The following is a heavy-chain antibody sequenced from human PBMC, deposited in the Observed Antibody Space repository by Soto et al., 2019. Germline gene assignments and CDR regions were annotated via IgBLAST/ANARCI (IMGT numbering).Heavy chain of an antibody. CDR1: GGSISSGGYY. D-gene: IGHD2-2*01. V-gene: IGHV4-31*03. Sequence: QVQLQESGPGLVKPSQTLSLTCTVSGGSISSGGYYWSWIRQHPGKGLEWIGYIYYGGSTYYNPSLKRRVTISVDTSKNQFSLKLSSVTAADTAVYYCARAVGLGYCSSTSCPYWYFDLWGRGTLVTVSS. CDR3: ARAVGLGYCSSTSCPYWYFDL. J-gene: IGHJ2*01. CDR2: IYYGGST.